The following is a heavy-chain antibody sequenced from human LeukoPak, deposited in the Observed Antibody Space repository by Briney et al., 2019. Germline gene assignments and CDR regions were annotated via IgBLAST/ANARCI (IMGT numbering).Heavy chain of an antibody. CDR2: IYTSGNT. J-gene: IGHJ6*02. CDR3: ARSRSDLMSYYYYGLDV. V-gene: IGHV4-4*07. D-gene: IGHD1-14*01. Sequence: SETLSLTCTVSGASISSYYWSWIRQPAGKGLEWIGRIYTSGNTNHNPSLKSRVTMSVDTSKNQFSLKLSSVTAADTAVYYCARSRSDLMSYYYYGLDVRGQGTTVTVSS. CDR1: GASISSYY.